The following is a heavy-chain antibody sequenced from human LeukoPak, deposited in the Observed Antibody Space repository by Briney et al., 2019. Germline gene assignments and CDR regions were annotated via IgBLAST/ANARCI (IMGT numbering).Heavy chain of an antibody. J-gene: IGHJ6*03. CDR3: AKDLSSPYYYYYMDV. Sequence: SGGSLRLSCAASGFTFSSYAMSWVRQAPGKGLEWVSAISGSGGGTYYADSVKGRFTISRDNSKNTLYLQMNSLRAEDTAVYYCAKDLSSPYYYYYMDVWGKGTTVTVSS. D-gene: IGHD6-13*01. CDR1: GFTFSSYA. V-gene: IGHV3-23*01. CDR2: ISGSGGGT.